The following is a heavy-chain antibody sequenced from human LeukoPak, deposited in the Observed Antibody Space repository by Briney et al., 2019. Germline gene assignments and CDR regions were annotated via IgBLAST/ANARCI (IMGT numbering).Heavy chain of an antibody. CDR3: ARWGYCSSTSCRGGFQH. D-gene: IGHD2-2*01. V-gene: IGHV3-7*01. CDR1: GFTFSSYW. J-gene: IGHJ1*01. Sequence: GGSLRLSCAASGFTFSSYWMSWVRQAPGKGLEWVANIKQDGSEKYYVDSVKGRFTISRDNAKNSLCLQMNSLRAEDTAVYYCARWGYCSSTSCRGGFQHWGQGTLVTVSS. CDR2: IKQDGSEK.